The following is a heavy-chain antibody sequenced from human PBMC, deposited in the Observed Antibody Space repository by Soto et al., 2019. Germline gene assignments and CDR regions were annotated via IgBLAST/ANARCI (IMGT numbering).Heavy chain of an antibody. J-gene: IGHJ4*02. CDR1: GFSFSDYG. CDR3: ARLYCTGGRCYFDY. Sequence: QVQLVESGGGVVQPGRSLRLPCAASGFSFSDYGMHWVRQAPGKGLEWVAVIFYDGSNEYYADSVKGRFTISRDNSKNTVYLQMNSLRAEDTSVYYFARLYCTGGRCYFDYWGQGTLVTVSS. D-gene: IGHD2-8*02. V-gene: IGHV3-33*01. CDR2: IFYDGSNE.